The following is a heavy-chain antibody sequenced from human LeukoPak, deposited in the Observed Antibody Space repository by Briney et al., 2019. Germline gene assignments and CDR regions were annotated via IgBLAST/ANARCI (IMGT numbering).Heavy chain of an antibody. CDR2: ISSSSSYI. V-gene: IGHV3-21*01. Sequence: GGSLRLSCAASGFTFSSYSMNWVRQAPGKGLEWVSSISSSSSYIYYADSVKGRFTISRDNAKNSLYLQMNSLRAEDTAVYYCARAPQQLAYFDYWGQGTLVTVSS. D-gene: IGHD6-13*01. J-gene: IGHJ4*02. CDR3: ARAPQQLAYFDY. CDR1: GFTFSSYS.